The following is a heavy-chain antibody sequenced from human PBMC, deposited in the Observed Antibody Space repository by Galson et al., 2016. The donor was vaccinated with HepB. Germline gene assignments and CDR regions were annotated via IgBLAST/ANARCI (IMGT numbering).Heavy chain of an antibody. CDR2: IIPIFGTA. J-gene: IGHJ4*02. CDR1: GGTFRSYA. Sequence: SVKVSCKASGGTFRSYAISWVRQAPGQGLEWMGGIIPIFGTANYAQKFQGRVTITADKSTGTAYMELNSLRSEDTAVYYCARDRSLEYYGSGSAGYFDYWGRGTLVTVSS. V-gene: IGHV1-69*06. D-gene: IGHD3-10*01. CDR3: ARDRSLEYYGSGSAGYFDY.